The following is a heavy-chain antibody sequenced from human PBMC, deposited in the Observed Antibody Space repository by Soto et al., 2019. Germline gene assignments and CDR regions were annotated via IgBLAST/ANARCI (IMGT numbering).Heavy chain of an antibody. Sequence: SQTLSLTCTVSGGSISSSSYYWGWIRQPPGKGLEWIGSIYYSGSTYYNPSLKSRVTISVDTSKNQFSLKLSSVTAADTAVYYCARQSSWFGELSQDYWGQGTLVTVSS. V-gene: IGHV4-39*01. D-gene: IGHD3-10*01. CDR1: GGSISSSSYY. CDR3: ARQSSWFGELSQDY. CDR2: IYYSGST. J-gene: IGHJ4*02.